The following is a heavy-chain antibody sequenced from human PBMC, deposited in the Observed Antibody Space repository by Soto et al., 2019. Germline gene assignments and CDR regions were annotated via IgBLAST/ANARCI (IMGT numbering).Heavy chain of an antibody. CDR3: AKDGTRQLAYWLDP. CDR1: GFSFTGYY. D-gene: IGHD6-6*01. CDR2: INAHSGGT. V-gene: IGHV1-2*02. Sequence: ASVKVSCKASGFSFTGYYIHWLREAPGQGLEWMGWINAHSGGTEYAKKFQGRVTLTRDTSIATAYLTLTSLTSDDTALYYCAKDGTRQLAYWLDPWGQGPQGTVCS. J-gene: IGHJ5*02.